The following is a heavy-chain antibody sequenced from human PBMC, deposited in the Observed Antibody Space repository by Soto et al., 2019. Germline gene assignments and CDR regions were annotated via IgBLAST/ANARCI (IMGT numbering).Heavy chain of an antibody. V-gene: IGHV4-4*07. CDR3: ARALAYNDFWNGHYMFDY. J-gene: IGHJ4*02. CDR2: IYSTGTT. D-gene: IGHD3-3*01. CDR1: GDSIISYY. Sequence: PSETLSLTCTVSGDSIISYYWNWIRQPAGKGLEWIGLIYSTGTTKYNPSLKSRVTMSVDTSKNQFSLRMSSVTDADTAVYYCARALAYNDFWNGHYMFDYWGQGNLVTVSS.